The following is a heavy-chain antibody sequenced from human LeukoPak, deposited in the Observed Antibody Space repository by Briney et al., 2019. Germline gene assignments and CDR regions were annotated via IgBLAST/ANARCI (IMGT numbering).Heavy chain of an antibody. D-gene: IGHD3-10*01. V-gene: IGHV3-64D*06. Sequence: GGSPRLSCSASGFTFSRYAMHWVRQAPGKGLEYVSAISSNGGSTYYADSVKGRFTISRDNSKNTLYLQMSSLRAEGSAVYYCVKDRSGSYYTYYFDYWGQGTLVTVSS. CDR3: VKDRSGSYYTYYFDY. J-gene: IGHJ4*02. CDR1: GFTFSRYA. CDR2: ISSNGGST.